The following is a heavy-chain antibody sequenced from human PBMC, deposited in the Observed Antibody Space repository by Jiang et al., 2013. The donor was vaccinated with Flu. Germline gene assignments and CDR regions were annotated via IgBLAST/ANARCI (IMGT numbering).Heavy chain of an antibody. CDR2: SIIVGAP. V-gene: IGHV4-4*02. J-gene: IGHJ3*02. Sequence: SGGSISSNNWWSWVRQPQGRGWSGLGKSIIVGAPTTTRPSRVEFTISVDKSKNQFSLKLSSVTAADTAVYYCARGSGFTMIQRGDAFDIWGQGTMVTVSS. D-gene: IGHD3-22*01. CDR3: ARGSGFTMIQRGDAFDI. CDR1: GGSISSNNW.